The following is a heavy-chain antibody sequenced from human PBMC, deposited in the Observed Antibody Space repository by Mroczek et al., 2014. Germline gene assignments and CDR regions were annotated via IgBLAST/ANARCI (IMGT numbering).Heavy chain of an antibody. CDR3: ASGYGDYDRDVGHTTTFDY. CDR2: INHSGST. Sequence: QVQLQQWGAGLLKPSETLSLTCAVYGGSFSGYYWSWIRQPPGKGLEWIGEINHSGSTNYNPSLESRVTISVDTSKNQFSLKLSSVTAADTAVYYCASGYGDYDRDVGHTTTFDYWGQGTLVTVSS. J-gene: IGHJ4*02. V-gene: IGHV4-34*01. D-gene: IGHD4-17*01. CDR1: GGSFSGYY.